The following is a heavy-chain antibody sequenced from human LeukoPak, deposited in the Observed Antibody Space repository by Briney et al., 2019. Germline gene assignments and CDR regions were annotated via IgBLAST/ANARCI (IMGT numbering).Heavy chain of an antibody. D-gene: IGHD5-24*01. CDR3: ARSASILTIPTFDY. CDR2: IYYSGST. Sequence: SETLSLTCSVSGGSIRNYYWSWIRQPPGKGLEWIGDIYYSGSTKYNSSLKSRVTISVQTSNNQFSLKLSSVTAADTAVYFCARSASILTIPTFDYWGRGTLVTVSS. CDR1: GGSIRNYY. V-gene: IGHV4-59*01. J-gene: IGHJ4*02.